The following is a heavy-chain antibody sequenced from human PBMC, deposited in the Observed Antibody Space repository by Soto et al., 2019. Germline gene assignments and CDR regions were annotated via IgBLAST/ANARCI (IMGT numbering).Heavy chain of an antibody. CDR3: ARSPDIVATLIPDNWFDP. V-gene: IGHV1-8*01. D-gene: IGHD5-12*01. J-gene: IGHJ5*02. CDR2: MNPNSGNT. CDR1: GYTFTSYD. Sequence: QVQLVQSGAEVKKPGASVKVSCKASGYTFTSYDINWVRQATGQGLEWMGWMNPNSGNTGYAQKFQGRVTMTRNTSISTAYMELSSLRSEDTAVYYCARSPDIVATLIPDNWFDPWGQGTLVTVSS.